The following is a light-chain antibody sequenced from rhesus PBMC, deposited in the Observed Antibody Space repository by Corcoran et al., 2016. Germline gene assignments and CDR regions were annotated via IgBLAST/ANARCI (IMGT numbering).Light chain of an antibody. CDR3: QNGYRSPFT. CDR1: ENVNNY. Sequence: DIQMTQSPSSLSASMGDRVTITCRSSENVNNYLNWYQQKPGKATKVLIDNASTLQSGVPSRFSGSGSGLTYTFTISSVQPEDVAVYYCQNGYRSPFTFGPGTRLDIK. CDR2: NAS. J-gene: IGKJ3*01. V-gene: IGKV1-74*01.